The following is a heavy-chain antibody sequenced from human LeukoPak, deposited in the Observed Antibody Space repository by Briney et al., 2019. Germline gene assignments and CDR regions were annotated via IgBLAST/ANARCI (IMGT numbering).Heavy chain of an antibody. V-gene: IGHV3-66*01. D-gene: IGHD4-11*01. CDR1: GFTVSSNY. J-gene: IGHJ6*02. Sequence: GGSLRLSCAASGFTVSSNYMSWVRPAPGKGLEWVSVIYSGGSTYYADSVKGRFTISRDNSKNTLYLQMNSLRAEDTAVYYCAMAYSYYGMDVWGQGTTVTVSS. CDR2: IYSGGST. CDR3: AMAYSYYGMDV.